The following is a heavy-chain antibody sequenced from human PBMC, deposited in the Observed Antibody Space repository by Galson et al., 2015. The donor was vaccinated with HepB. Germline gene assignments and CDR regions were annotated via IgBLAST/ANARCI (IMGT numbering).Heavy chain of an antibody. CDR2: IIPILGIA. Sequence: SVKVSCKASGGTFSSYTISWVRQAPGQGLEWMGRIIPILGIANYAQKFQGRVTITADKSTSTAYMELSSLRSEDTAVYYCALTLTPRGWWFDPWGQGTLVTVSS. D-gene: IGHD3-10*01. V-gene: IGHV1-69*02. J-gene: IGHJ5*02. CDR1: GGTFSSYT. CDR3: ALTLTPRGWWFDP.